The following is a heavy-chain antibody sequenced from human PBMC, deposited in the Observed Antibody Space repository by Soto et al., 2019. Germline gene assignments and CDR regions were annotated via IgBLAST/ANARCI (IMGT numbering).Heavy chain of an antibody. Sequence: PGGSLRLSCAASGFTFSSYSMNWVRQAPGKGLEWVSSISSSSSYIYYADSVKGRFTISRDNAKNSLYLQMNSLRAEDTAVYYFARQLAAADSIFDYWGQGTLVTVSS. D-gene: IGHD6-13*01. CDR1: GFTFSSYS. CDR3: ARQLAAADSIFDY. CDR2: ISSSSSYI. V-gene: IGHV3-21*01. J-gene: IGHJ4*02.